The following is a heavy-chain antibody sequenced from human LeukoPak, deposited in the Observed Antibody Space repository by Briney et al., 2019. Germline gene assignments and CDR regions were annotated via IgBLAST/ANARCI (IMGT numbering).Heavy chain of an antibody. CDR3: AKDQTGYFITVFDY. V-gene: IGHV3-23*01. CDR1: GFTFSSYA. CDR2: ISYSGGST. D-gene: IGHD3-9*01. J-gene: IGHJ4*02. Sequence: SGGSLRLSCAASGFTFSSYAMSWVRQAPGKGLEWVSAISYSGGSTYYADSVKGRFTISRDNSKNTLYLQMNSLRAEDTAVYYCAKDQTGYFITVFDYWGQGTLVTVSP.